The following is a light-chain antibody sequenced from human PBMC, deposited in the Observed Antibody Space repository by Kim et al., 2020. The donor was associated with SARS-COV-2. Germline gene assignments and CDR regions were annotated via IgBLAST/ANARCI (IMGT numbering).Light chain of an antibody. Sequence: SSELTQDPAVSVALGQTVRITCQGDSLRSYYASWYQQKPGQAPVLVIYGKNNRPSGIPDRFSGSSSGNTASLTITGAQAEDEADYYCKSRDSSGKVVFGGGTQLTGL. CDR1: SLRSYY. CDR3: KSRDSSGKVV. J-gene: IGLJ2*01. V-gene: IGLV3-19*01. CDR2: GKN.